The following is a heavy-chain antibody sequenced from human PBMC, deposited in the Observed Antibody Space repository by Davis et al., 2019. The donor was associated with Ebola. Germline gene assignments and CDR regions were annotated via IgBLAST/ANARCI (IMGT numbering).Heavy chain of an antibody. CDR3: AGLKYCSSTSCYCYYGMDV. D-gene: IGHD2-2*01. Sequence: PSETLSLTCTVSGGSISSGCYYWSWIRQHPGQGLDWIGYTYYSGNTYYNLSLKSRVTISVDTSQNQFSLMLSSATAADTAIDYCAGLKYCSSTSCYCYYGMDVWGQGTTVTVSS. J-gene: IGHJ6*02. CDR2: TYYSGNT. CDR1: GGSISSGCYY. V-gene: IGHV4-31*03.